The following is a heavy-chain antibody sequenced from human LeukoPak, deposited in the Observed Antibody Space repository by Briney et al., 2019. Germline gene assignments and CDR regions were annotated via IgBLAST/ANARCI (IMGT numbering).Heavy chain of an antibody. D-gene: IGHD4-17*01. CDR3: ARLYDYGDFIRAFDI. V-gene: IGHV5-51*01. J-gene: IGHJ3*02. CDR2: IYPGDSDT. Sequence: GESLKISCKGSGYSFTSYWIGCVRQMPGKGLEWMGIIYPGDSDTRYSPSFQGQVTISADKSISTAYLQWSSLKASDTAMYYCARLYDYGDFIRAFDIWGQGTMVTVSS. CDR1: GYSFTSYW.